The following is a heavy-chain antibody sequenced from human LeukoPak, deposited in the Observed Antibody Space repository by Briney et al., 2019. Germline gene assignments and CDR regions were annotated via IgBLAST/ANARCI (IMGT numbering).Heavy chain of an antibody. CDR3: AKDRSRMIVVARGGADYVHGMDV. CDR2: IPYDGSQK. CDR1: GFTFRSYG. J-gene: IGHJ6*02. D-gene: IGHD3-22*01. Sequence: GGSLRLSCAASGFTFRSYGMHWVRQAPGKGLEWVGFIPYDGSQKYYAESVKGRAIISLENAKNTLYVKMDSLRAEDSAVYHCAKDRSRMIVVARGGADYVHGMDVWGQGTTVTVSS. V-gene: IGHV3-30*02.